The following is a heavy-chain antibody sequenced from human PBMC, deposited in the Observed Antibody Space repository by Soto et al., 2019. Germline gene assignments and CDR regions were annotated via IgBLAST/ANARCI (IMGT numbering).Heavy chain of an antibody. V-gene: IGHV4-4*09. CDR1: GGSFSPNG. Sequence: SETLSLTWTVYGGSFSPNGWAWIRQPPGKGLEWVGYIYFGGTTSYNPSLKSRVTISLETSNSQFSLRLTSVTAADTAVYYCARGALLVAGTGKYYFDYWGQGILVTVSS. D-gene: IGHD6-19*01. CDR3: ARGALLVAGTGKYYFDY. J-gene: IGHJ4*02. CDR2: IYFGGTT.